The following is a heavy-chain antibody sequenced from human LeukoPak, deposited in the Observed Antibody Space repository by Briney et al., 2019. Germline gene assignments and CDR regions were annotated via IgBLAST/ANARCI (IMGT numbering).Heavy chain of an antibody. V-gene: IGHV1-69*13. CDR3: ASSSYCSSTSCPPGRGYYYYYYMDV. J-gene: IGHJ6*03. CDR2: IIPIFGTA. Sequence: SVKVSCKASGGTFSSYAISWVRQAPGQGLEWMGGIIPIFGTANYAQKFQGRVTITADESTSTAYMELSSLRSEDTAVYYCASSSYCSSTSCPPGRGYYYYYYMDVWGKGTTVTASS. CDR1: GGTFSSYA. D-gene: IGHD2-2*01.